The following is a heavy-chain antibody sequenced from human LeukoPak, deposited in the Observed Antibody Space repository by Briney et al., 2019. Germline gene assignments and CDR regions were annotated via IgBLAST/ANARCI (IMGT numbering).Heavy chain of an antibody. CDR3: ANVLNGIMFPFGGVIIDY. D-gene: IGHD3-16*02. CDR1: GFTFRIYA. J-gene: IGHJ4*02. Sequence: PGGSLRLSCAASGFTFRIYAMSWVRQGPGKGPEWVSAISGSGGSTYYSDSLKGRFTPSRVYSKNTLHLQIDSLRADDTAVYYCANVLNGIMFPFGGVIIDYWGQGTQVTVSS. CDR2: ISGSGGST. V-gene: IGHV3-23*01.